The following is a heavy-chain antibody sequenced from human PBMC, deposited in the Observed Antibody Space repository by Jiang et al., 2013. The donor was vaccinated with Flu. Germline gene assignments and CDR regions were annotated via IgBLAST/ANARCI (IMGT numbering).Heavy chain of an antibody. CDR2: IYPGDSDT. CDR3: ARMDPSVMIERRGGAFDI. D-gene: IGHD3-22*01. J-gene: IGHJ3*02. V-gene: IGHV5-51*01. CDR1: GYSFTSYW. Sequence: GAEVKKPGESLKISCKGSGYSFTSYWIGWVRQMPGKGLDWMGIIYPGDSDTRYSPSFQGQVTISADKSISTAYLQWSSLKASDTAMYYCARMDPSVMIERRGGAFDIWGQGTMVTVSS.